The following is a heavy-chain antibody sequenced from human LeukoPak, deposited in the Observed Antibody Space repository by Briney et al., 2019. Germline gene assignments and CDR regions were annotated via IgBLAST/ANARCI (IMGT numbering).Heavy chain of an antibody. CDR1: GGSISSYH. CDR2: IYYGGST. D-gene: IGHD3-10*01. CDR3: ARVDAWFGELFSWYFDL. J-gene: IGHJ2*01. Sequence: SETLSLTCTVSGGSISSYHWSWLRQPPGKGLEWIGYIYYGGSTNYNPSLKSRVTISVDTSKNQFSLKLSSVTAADTAVYYCARVDAWFGELFSWYFDLWGRGTLVTVSS. V-gene: IGHV4-59*01.